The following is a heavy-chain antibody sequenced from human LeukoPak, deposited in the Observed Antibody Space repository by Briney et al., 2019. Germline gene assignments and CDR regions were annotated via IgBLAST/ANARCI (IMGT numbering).Heavy chain of an antibody. J-gene: IGHJ4*02. CDR3: ARDRSSGWYLFDY. CDR1: GFTFSGFW. V-gene: IGHV3-7*01. CDR2: INQDGSEK. Sequence: GGSLRLSCAASGFTFSGFWMSWVRQAPGKGLEWVANINQDGSEKYYVDSVKGRFTISRDNAKSSLYLQMNSLRAEDTAVYYCARDRSSGWYLFDYWGQGTLVTVSS. D-gene: IGHD6-19*01.